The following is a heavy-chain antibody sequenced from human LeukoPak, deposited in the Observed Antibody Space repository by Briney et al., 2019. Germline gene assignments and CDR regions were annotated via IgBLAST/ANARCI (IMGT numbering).Heavy chain of an antibody. D-gene: IGHD3-16*01. V-gene: IGHV3-66*01. CDR3: AKGEARLYPQRLDP. J-gene: IGHJ5*02. CDR1: GFTVSSNY. Sequence: GGSLRLSCAASGFTVSSNYMSWVRQAPGKGLEWVSVIYSGGSTYYADSVKGRFTISRDNSKNTLYLQMNSLRAEDTAVYYCAKGEARLYPQRLDPWGQGTLVTVSS. CDR2: IYSGGST.